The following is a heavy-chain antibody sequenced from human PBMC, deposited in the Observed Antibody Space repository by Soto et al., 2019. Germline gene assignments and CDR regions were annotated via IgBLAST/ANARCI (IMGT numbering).Heavy chain of an antibody. CDR1: GYSFTDYH. J-gene: IGHJ6*02. D-gene: IGHD2-8*01. CDR3: ARGDSTDCSNGACSFFYNHDMDV. Sequence: ASVKVSCKASGYSFTDYHIHWVRQAPGQGLEWLGRINPKSGGTSTAQKFQGWVTMTTDTSISTASMELTRLTSDDTAIYYCARGDSTDCSNGACSFFYNHDMDVWGQGTTVTV. CDR2: INPKSGGT. V-gene: IGHV1-2*04.